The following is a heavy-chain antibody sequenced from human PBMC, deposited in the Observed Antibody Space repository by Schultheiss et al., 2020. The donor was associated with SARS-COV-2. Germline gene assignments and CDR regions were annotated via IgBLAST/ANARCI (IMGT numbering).Heavy chain of an antibody. J-gene: IGHJ5*02. CDR3: ARHYPSTIFGVVIIPSWFDP. D-gene: IGHD3-3*01. V-gene: IGHV4-59*08. Sequence: GSLRLSCTVSGVSISSYCWNWIRQSPGKGLEWIGFIHDSGITNYNPSLKSRVTISVDTSKNQFSLKLSSVTAADTAVYYCARHYPSTIFGVVIIPSWFDPWGQGTLVTVSS. CDR1: GVSISSYC. CDR2: IHDSGIT.